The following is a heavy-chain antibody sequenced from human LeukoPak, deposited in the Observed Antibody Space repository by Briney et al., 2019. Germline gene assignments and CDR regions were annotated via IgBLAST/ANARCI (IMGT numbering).Heavy chain of an antibody. J-gene: IGHJ5*02. V-gene: IGHV1-46*01. Sequence: ASVKVSCKASGYTFTSYCMHWVRQAPGQGLGWMGIINPSGGSTSYAQKFQGRVTMTRDTSTSTVYMELSSLRSEDTAVYYCAREIAVAGMVNWFDPWGQGTLVTVSS. CDR2: INPSGGST. CDR3: AREIAVAGMVNWFDP. D-gene: IGHD6-19*01. CDR1: GYTFTSYC.